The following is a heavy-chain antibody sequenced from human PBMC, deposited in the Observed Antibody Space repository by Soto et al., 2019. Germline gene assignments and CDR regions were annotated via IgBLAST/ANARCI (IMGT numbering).Heavy chain of an antibody. D-gene: IGHD3-22*01. CDR1: GGSISSGGYS. J-gene: IGHJ3*02. CDR3: ASRSDSSGYYDGDAFDI. Sequence: QLQLQESGSGLVKPSQTLSLTCAVSGGSISSGGYSWSWIRQPPGKGLEWIGYIYHSGSTYYNPSLKSRVTMSVDRSKSQFSLKLSSVTAADTAVYYCASRSDSSGYYDGDAFDIWGQGTMVTVSS. CDR2: IYHSGST. V-gene: IGHV4-30-2*01.